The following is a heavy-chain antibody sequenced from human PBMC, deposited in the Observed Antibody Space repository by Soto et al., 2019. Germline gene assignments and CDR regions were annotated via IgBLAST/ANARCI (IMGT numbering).Heavy chain of an antibody. CDR2: IYPGDSDT. J-gene: IGHJ6*02. CDR1: GYSFTSYW. D-gene: IGHD6-19*01. V-gene: IGHV5-51*01. Sequence: PGESLKISCKGSGYSFTSYWIGWVRQMPGKGLEWMGIIYPGDSDTRYSPSFQGQVTISADKSISTAYLQWSSLKASDTAMYYCARQSIAVAGRSPYGMDVWGQGTTVTVSS. CDR3: ARQSIAVAGRSPYGMDV.